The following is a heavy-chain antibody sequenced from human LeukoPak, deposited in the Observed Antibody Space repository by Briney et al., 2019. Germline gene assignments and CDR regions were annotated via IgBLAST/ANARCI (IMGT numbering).Heavy chain of an antibody. CDR3: ARGEMANFDS. V-gene: IGHV3-11*01. D-gene: IGHD5-24*01. J-gene: IGHJ4*02. CDR2: IGPRGTYV. CDR1: GFTFIDYY. Sequence: GGSLRLSCTASGFTFIDYYMAWIRQAPGKGLEWISYIGPRGTYVYYGDSVKGRFTISGDNAKNSLSLQMNNLRVDDTAIYYCARGEMANFDSWGQGTLVTVSS.